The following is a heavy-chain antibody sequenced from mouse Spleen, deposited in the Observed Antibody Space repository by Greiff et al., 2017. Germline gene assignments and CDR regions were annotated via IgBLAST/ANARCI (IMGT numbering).Heavy chain of an antibody. J-gene: IGHJ4*01. CDR2: ISYDGSN. D-gene: IGHD2-13*01. V-gene: IGHV3-6*01. Sequence: VQLQQSGPGLVKPSQSLSLTCSVTGYSITSGYYWNWIRQFPGNKLEWMGYISYDGSNNYNPSLKNRISITRDTSKNQFFLKLNSVTTEDTATXDCARGGDYGYAMDYWGQGTSVTVSS. CDR3: ARGGDYGYAMDY. CDR1: GYSITSGYY.